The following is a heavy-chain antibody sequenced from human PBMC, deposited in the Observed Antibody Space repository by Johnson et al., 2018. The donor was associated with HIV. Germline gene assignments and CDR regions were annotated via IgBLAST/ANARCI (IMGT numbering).Heavy chain of an antibody. CDR1: GFAVSSNY. V-gene: IGHV3-66*03. J-gene: IGHJ3*02. D-gene: IGHD1-26*01. CDR2: IYSGSNT. Sequence: VQLVESGGGLIQPGGSLRLSCAASGFAVSSNYMSWVRQAPGKGLEWVSVIYSGSNTYYADSVKGRFTISRDNSKNTVYLQMNSLRADDTAMYYCAKDMRQWELLDAFDIWGQGTMVTVSS. CDR3: AKDMRQWELLDAFDI.